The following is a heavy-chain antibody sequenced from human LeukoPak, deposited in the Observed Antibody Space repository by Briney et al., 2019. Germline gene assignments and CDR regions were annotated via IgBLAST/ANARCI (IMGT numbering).Heavy chain of an antibody. V-gene: IGHV3-48*01. CDR2: ISSSSSTI. D-gene: IGHD3-16*02. CDR1: GFTFSSYS. CDR3: VRGASLAYYMDV. J-gene: IGHJ6*03. Sequence: PGGSLRLSCAASGFTFSSYSMNWVRQAPGKGLEWVSYISSSSSTIYYADSVKGRFTISRDNAKNSLYLQMNSLRAEDSAVYYCVRGASLAYYMDVWGKGTTVTVSS.